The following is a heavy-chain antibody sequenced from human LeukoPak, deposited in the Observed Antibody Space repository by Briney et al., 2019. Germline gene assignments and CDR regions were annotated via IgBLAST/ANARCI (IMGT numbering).Heavy chain of an antibody. J-gene: IGHJ4*02. D-gene: IGHD6-13*01. Sequence: SETLSLTCTVSGGSISSSSYYWGWIRQPPGKGLEWIGSIYYSGSTYYNPSLKSRVTISVDTSKNQFSLTLSSVTAADTAVYYCARIRDSSSWYFDYWGQGTLVTVSS. CDR1: GGSISSSSYY. CDR2: IYYSGST. CDR3: ARIRDSSSWYFDY. V-gene: IGHV4-39*07.